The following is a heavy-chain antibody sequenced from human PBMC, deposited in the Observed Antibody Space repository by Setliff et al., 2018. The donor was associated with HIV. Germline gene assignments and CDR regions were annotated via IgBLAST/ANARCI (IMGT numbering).Heavy chain of an antibody. Sequence: SETLSLTCRVSGGSIRDYYWNWIRQPPEKGLEWIGEINHSGSTNYNPSLKSRVTVSVDTSKNQFSLKLSSVTAADTAVYYCARRYYDILTGMDCFNYWGQGTLVTVSS. CDR3: ARRYYDILTGMDCFNY. CDR1: GGSIRDYY. J-gene: IGHJ4*02. D-gene: IGHD3-9*01. CDR2: INHSGST. V-gene: IGHV4-34*01.